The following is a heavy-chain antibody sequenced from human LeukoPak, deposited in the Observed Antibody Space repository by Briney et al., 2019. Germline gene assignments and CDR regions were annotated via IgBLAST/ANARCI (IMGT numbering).Heavy chain of an antibody. J-gene: IGHJ6*02. Sequence: ASVKVSCKASGGTFSSYAISWVRQAPGQGLEWMGGIIPIFGKANYAQKFQGRVTTTADESTSTAYMELSSLRSEDTAVYYCASGVVIVVVPAAPGDYYYGMDVWGQGTTVTVSS. V-gene: IGHV1-69*13. D-gene: IGHD2-2*03. CDR2: IIPIFGKA. CDR3: ASGVVIVVVPAAPGDYYYGMDV. CDR1: GGTFSSYA.